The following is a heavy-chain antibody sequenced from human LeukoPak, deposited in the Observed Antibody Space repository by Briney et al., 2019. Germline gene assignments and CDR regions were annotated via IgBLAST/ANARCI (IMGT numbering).Heavy chain of an antibody. J-gene: IGHJ6*03. CDR2: IRYDGSNK. Sequence: GGSLRLSCAASGFTFSSYGMHWVRQAPGKGLEWVAFIRYDGSNKYYADSVKGRFTISRDNAKNTLYLQMNSLRAEDTAVYYCARVAWVSSGWYDHYYYMDVWGKGTTVTISS. CDR3: ARVAWVSSGWYDHYYYMDV. D-gene: IGHD6-19*01. V-gene: IGHV3-30*02. CDR1: GFTFSSYG.